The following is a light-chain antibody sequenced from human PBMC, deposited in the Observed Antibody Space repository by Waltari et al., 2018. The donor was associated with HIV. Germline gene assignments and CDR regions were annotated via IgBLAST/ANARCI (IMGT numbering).Light chain of an antibody. J-gene: IGKJ1*01. CDR2: WAS. CDR1: QKILFSSTNKNY. Sequence: DIVLTQSPDSLAVSLGERATMNCKSSQKILFSSTNKNYISWYQQRPGQPPRLLIYWASSRESGVPERFTGSGSGTNFTLTISRLQADDVAVYFCQQYYSTPRTFGQGTKV. CDR3: QQYYSTPRT. V-gene: IGKV4-1*01.